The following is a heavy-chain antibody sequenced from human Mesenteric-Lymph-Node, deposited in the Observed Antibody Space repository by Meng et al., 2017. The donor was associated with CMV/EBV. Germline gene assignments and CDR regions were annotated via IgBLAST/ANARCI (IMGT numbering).Heavy chain of an antibody. CDR3: VARGVHYYGMDV. Sequence: GESLKISCAASGFTFDDYAMHWVRQAPGKGLEWVAFIRYDGSNKYYADSVKGRFTISRDNAKNTLYLQMNSLRVEDTAVYYCVARGVHYYGMDVWGQGTTVTVSS. J-gene: IGHJ6*02. CDR2: IRYDGSNK. V-gene: IGHV3-30*02. CDR1: GFTFDDYA. D-gene: IGHD3-10*01.